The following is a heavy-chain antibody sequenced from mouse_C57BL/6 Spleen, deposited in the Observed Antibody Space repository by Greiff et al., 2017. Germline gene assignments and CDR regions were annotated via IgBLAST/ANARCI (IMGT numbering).Heavy chain of an antibody. CDR1: GYAFSSYW. V-gene: IGHV1-80*01. D-gene: IGHD1-1*01. J-gene: IGHJ4*01. CDR3: ARSGTVVAPYYAMDY. CDR2: IYPGDGDT. Sequence: QVQLQQSGAELVKPGASVKISCKASGYAFSSYWMNWVKQRPGKGLEWIGQIYPGDGDTNYNGKFKGKATLTADKSSSTAYMQLSSLTSEDSAVYFCARSGTVVAPYYAMDYWGQGTSVTVSS.